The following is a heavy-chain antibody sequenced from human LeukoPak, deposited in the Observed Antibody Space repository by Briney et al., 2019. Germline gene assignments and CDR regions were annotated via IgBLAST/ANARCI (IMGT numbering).Heavy chain of an antibody. J-gene: IGHJ3*02. CDR3: ARETASGSYPGAFDI. CDR1: GFTFDDYG. Sequence: TGGSLRLSCAASGFTFDDYGMSWVRQAPGKGLEWVSGINWNGGSTGYADSVKGRFTISRGNAKNSLYLQMNSLRAEDTALYYCARETASGSYPGAFDIWGQGTMVTVSS. D-gene: IGHD1-26*01. CDR2: INWNGGST. V-gene: IGHV3-20*04.